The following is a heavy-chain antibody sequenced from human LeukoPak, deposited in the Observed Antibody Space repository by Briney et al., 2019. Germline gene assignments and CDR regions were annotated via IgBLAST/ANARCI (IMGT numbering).Heavy chain of an antibody. Sequence: GGSLRLPCRASGFNFGDYAMSWVRQAPGKGLEWVSFIRSKAYGETTEYAASVKGRFTTSRDDSKNIAYLQMSSLKTEDTAVYYCAASLRYFDWLEDYWGQGTLVTVSS. CDR1: GFNFGDYA. CDR3: AASLRYFDWLEDY. D-gene: IGHD3-9*01. V-gene: IGHV3-49*04. CDR2: IRSKAYGETT. J-gene: IGHJ4*02.